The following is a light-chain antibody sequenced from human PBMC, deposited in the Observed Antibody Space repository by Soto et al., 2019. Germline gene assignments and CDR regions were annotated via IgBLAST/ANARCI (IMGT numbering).Light chain of an antibody. CDR1: QIVSSNY. J-gene: IGKJ1*01. CDR2: NAS. Sequence: ETVLTQSPGTLSLYPRERATLSCRASQIVSSNYLAWYQQKPGQAPRLLISNASRRATGIPDRFSGSGSATDFTLTIAGLEPEDFAMYYCQQYGSSLPWTFGQGTKV. V-gene: IGKV3-20*01. CDR3: QQYGSSLPWT.